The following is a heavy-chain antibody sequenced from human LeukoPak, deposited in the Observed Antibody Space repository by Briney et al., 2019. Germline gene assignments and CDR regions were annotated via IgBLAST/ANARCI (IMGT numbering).Heavy chain of an antibody. D-gene: IGHD3-9*01. CDR2: IYYSGST. V-gene: IGHV4-59*01. Sequence: SETLSLTCTVSGGSISSYYWSWIRQPPGKGLEWIGYIYYSGSTNYNPPLKSRVTISVDTSKNQFSLKLSSVTAADTAVYYCARDRVLRYFDWLDNFYYYYGMDVWGQGTTVTVSS. CDR1: GGSISSYY. CDR3: ARDRVLRYFDWLDNFYYYYGMDV. J-gene: IGHJ6*02.